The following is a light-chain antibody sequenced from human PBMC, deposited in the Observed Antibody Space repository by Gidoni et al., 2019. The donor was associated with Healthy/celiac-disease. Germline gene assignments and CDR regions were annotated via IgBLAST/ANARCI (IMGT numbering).Light chain of an antibody. CDR1: QSVSSSY. V-gene: IGKV3-20*01. CDR3: QQYGSSPRYS. Sequence: EIVLTPSPGTLSLYPGERATLSCRASQSVSSSYLAWYQQKPGQAPRLLIYGASSRATGIPDRFSGSGSGTDFTLTISRLEPEDFAVYYCQQYGSSPRYSFGQGTKLEIK. CDR2: GAS. J-gene: IGKJ2*03.